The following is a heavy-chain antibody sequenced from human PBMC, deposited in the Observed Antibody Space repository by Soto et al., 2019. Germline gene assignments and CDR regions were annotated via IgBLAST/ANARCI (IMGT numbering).Heavy chain of an antibody. J-gene: IGHJ4*02. V-gene: IGHV2-5*02. Sequence: QITLKESGPTLVKPTQTLTLTCTFSGFSLSTSGVAVGWIRQPPGKALEWLALIYWDDDKRYSPSLKSRLTINKAXSKNQVVLTMTNMDPVDTVIFYCAHRRSSSWHFDYWGQGTLVTVSS. CDR1: GFSLSTSGVA. CDR3: AHRRSSSWHFDY. CDR2: IYWDDDK. D-gene: IGHD6-13*01.